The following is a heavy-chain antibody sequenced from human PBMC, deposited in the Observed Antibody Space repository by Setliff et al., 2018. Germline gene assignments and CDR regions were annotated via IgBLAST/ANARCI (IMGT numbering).Heavy chain of an antibody. CDR1: GGSISSYY. CDR3: ARSRGYKHDSSGYYYDHYYYYYMDV. V-gene: IGHV4-4*08. J-gene: IGHJ6*03. CDR2: VYTSGST. Sequence: ETLSLTCTVSGGSISSYYWSWIRQPPGKGLEWIGYVYTSGSTNYNPSLKSRVTISVDTSKNQFSLKLSSVTAADTAVYYCARSRGYKHDSSGYYYDHYYYYYMDVWGKGTPVTVSS. D-gene: IGHD3-22*01.